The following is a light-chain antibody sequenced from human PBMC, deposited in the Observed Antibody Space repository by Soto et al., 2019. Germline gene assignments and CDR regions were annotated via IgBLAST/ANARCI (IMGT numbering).Light chain of an antibody. CDR1: QSVSSN. CDR2: GAS. CDR3: QQYNNWPSWT. V-gene: IGKV3-15*01. J-gene: IGKJ1*01. Sequence: EIVMTQSPAPLSVSLGERATLSCRASQSVSSNLAWYQQKPGQAPRLLIYGASTRATGIPARFSGSWSVTEFTLTISSLQSEDFAFYYCQQYNNWPSWTFGQGTKVDIK.